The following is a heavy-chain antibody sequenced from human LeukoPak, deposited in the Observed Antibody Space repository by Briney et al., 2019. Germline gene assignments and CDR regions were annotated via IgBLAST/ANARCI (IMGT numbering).Heavy chain of an antibody. CDR3: AKVNGGYDTYFNY. CDR2: IYSGGST. Sequence: GGSLRLSCAASGFTVSSNYMSWVRQAPGKGLEWVSVIYSGGSTYYADSVKGRFTISRDNSKNTLYLQMNSLRAEDTAVYYCAKVNGGYDTYFNYWGQGTLVTVSS. CDR1: GFTVSSNY. D-gene: IGHD5-12*01. J-gene: IGHJ4*02. V-gene: IGHV3-66*01.